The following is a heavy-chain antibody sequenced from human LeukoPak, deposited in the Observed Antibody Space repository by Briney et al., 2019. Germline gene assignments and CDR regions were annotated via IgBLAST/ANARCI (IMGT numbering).Heavy chain of an antibody. CDR2: ISPYNSHR. V-gene: IGHV1-18*01. Sequence: GASVKVSYKASGHSSSTFGITWVRQAPGQGLEWIGWISPYNSHRKYADKFQGRVTMTTDTSTTTSYMELRSLRSDDTAVYFCANVAKGRHFFYYIDVWPKDTTVTVS. J-gene: IGHJ6*03. D-gene: IGHD2-15*01. CDR3: ANVAKGRHFFYYIDV. CDR1: GHSSSTFG.